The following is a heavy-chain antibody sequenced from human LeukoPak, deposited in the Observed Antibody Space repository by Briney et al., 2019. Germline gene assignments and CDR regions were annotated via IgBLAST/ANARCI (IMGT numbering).Heavy chain of an antibody. J-gene: IGHJ2*01. V-gene: IGHV4-59*01. CDR2: IYYSGST. Sequence: SETLSLTCTVSGGSISSYYWSWIRQPPGKGLEWIGYIYYSGSTNYNPSLKGRVTISVDTSKNQFSRKLSSVTAADTAVYYCARIKYYYDSSGYAHWYFDLWGRGTLVTVSS. D-gene: IGHD3-22*01. CDR1: GGSISSYY. CDR3: ARIKYYYDSSGYAHWYFDL.